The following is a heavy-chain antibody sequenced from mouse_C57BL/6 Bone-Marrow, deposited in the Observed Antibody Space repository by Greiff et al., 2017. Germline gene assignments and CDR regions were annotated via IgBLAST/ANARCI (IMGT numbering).Heavy chain of an antibody. D-gene: IGHD2-1*01. CDR3: ARHGGYYVNWYFAV. V-gene: IGHV5-6*01. CDR1: GFTFSSYG. CDR2: ISSGGSYT. J-gene: IGHJ1*03. Sequence: EVQLVESGGDLVKPGGSLKLSCAASGFTFSSYGMSWVRQTPDKRLEWVATISSGGSYTYYPASVKGRFPISRDNAKNTLYLQMSSLKSEDTAMYYCARHGGYYVNWYFAVWGTGTTVTVSS.